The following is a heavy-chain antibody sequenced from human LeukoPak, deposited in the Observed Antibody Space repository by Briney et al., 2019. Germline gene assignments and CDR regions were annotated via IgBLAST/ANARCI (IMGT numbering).Heavy chain of an antibody. CDR3: AREMGSYSSGWYPDY. CDR1: GYTFTDYY. J-gene: IGHJ4*02. CDR2: ISPNSGGT. D-gene: IGHD6-19*01. V-gene: IGHV1-2*02. Sequence: ASVKVSCKASGYTFTDYYIHWVRQAPGQGLEWMGWISPNSGGTNYAQNFQGRVTMTRDTSISTAYMEVSRLRSDDTAVYYCAREMGSYSSGWYPDYWGQGTLVTVSS.